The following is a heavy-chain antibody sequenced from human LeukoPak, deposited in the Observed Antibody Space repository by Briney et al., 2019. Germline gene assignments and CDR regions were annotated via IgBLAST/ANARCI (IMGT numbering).Heavy chain of an antibody. Sequence: GGSLRLSCAASGFTFSSYGMHWVRQAPGKGLEWVAFISYDGSNKYYADSVKGRFTISRDNSKNTLYLQMNSLRAEDTAVYYCARGALDFDYWGQGTLVTVSS. CDR2: ISYDGSNK. CDR3: ARGALDFDY. V-gene: IGHV3-30*03. CDR1: GFTFSSYG. J-gene: IGHJ4*02.